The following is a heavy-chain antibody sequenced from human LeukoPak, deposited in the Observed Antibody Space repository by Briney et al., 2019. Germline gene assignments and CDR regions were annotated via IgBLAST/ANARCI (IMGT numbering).Heavy chain of an antibody. Sequence: NPGGSLTLSFAASGFTFSSYSMNWVRQAPGKGLEWVSSISSSSSYIYYADSVKGRFTISRDNAKNSLYLQMNSLRAEDTAVYYCARVDIVLMVYAFDYWGQGTLVTVSS. CDR1: GFTFSSYS. J-gene: IGHJ4*02. CDR2: ISSSSSYI. CDR3: ARVDIVLMVYAFDY. D-gene: IGHD2-8*01. V-gene: IGHV3-21*01.